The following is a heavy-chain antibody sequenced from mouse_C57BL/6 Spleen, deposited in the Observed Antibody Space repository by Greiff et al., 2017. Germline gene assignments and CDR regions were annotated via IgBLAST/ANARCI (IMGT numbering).Heavy chain of an antibody. CDR1: GYTFTSYW. CDR3: ARREGFITTVGDDY. Sequence: VQLQQPGAELVKPGASVKMSCKASGYTFTSYWITWVKPRPGQGLEWIGDLYPGSGSTNYTEKFKSKATLTVDTSSSTASMQLSSLTSEDSAVYYCARREGFITTVGDDYWGQGTTLTVSS. J-gene: IGHJ2*01. D-gene: IGHD1-1*01. V-gene: IGHV1-55*01. CDR2: LYPGSGST.